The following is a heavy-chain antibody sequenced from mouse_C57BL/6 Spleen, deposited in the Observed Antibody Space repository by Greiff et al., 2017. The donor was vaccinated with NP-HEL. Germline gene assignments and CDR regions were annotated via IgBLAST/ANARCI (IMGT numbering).Heavy chain of an antibody. J-gene: IGHJ2*01. CDR1: GYTFTDYE. V-gene: IGHV1-15*01. D-gene: IGHD2-5*01. CDR2: IDPETGGT. Sequence: VQLQQSGAELVRPGASVTLSCKASGYTFTDYEMHWVKQTPVHGLEWIGAIDPETGGTAYNQKFKGKAILTADKSSSTAYMELRSLTSEDSAVYYCTKDSNYLFDYWGQGTTLTVSS. CDR3: TKDSNYLFDY.